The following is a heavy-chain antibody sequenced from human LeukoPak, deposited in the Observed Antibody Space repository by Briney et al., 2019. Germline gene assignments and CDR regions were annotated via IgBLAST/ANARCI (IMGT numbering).Heavy chain of an antibody. V-gene: IGHV4-34*01. J-gene: IGHJ4*02. D-gene: IGHD2-2*01. CDR3: ARGRCYCSSASWYGYWFDY. CDR1: GGSFSGYY. Sequence: PSETLSLTCAVYGGSFSGYYWSWIRQPPGKGLEGIGEINQSGSTNYNPSLKRRVTIAVETSKNQFSLKLSSVTAADKAVYYCARGRCYCSSASWYGYWFDYWGQGPLVTVSS. CDR2: INQSGST.